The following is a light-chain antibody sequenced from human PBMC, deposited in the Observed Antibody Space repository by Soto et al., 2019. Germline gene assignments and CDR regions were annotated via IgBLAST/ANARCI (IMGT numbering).Light chain of an antibody. V-gene: IGKV4-1*01. CDR1: QSVLYSPNNKNY. Sequence: DIVMTQSPDSLAVSLGERATINCKSSQSVLYSPNNKNYLAWYQHKPGQPPKMXIYWASIRESGVPDRFSGSGSGTDFTLTISSLQSEDVAVYYCQQYYTNSWSFGQGTKVDIK. CDR2: WAS. CDR3: QQYYTNSWS. J-gene: IGKJ1*01.